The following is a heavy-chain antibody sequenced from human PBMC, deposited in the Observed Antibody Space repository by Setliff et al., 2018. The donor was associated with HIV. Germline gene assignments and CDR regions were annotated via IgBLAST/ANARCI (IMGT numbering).Heavy chain of an antibody. CDR3: ATDNREGVGTPYYFDY. D-gene: IGHD1-26*01. CDR2: FDPELGET. CDR1: GYTLTKLS. V-gene: IGHV1-24*01. Sequence: ASVKVSCKVSGYTLTKLSMHWVRQAPEKGLEWMGGFDPELGETFFAQNFRGRLTMTQDTSTDTAYMELTSLRSDDTAMYYCATDNREGVGTPYYFDYWG. J-gene: IGHJ4*01.